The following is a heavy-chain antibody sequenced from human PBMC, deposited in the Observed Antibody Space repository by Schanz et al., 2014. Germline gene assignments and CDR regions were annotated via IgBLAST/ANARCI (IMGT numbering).Heavy chain of an antibody. V-gene: IGHV3-23*01. CDR1: GFSFGNYG. CDR2: FDAHDGRA. CDR3: AKTLFPGGTQTFGN. J-gene: IGHJ4*02. D-gene: IGHD2-8*02. Sequence: EVQLLESGGGLVQPGGSLRLSCEASGFSFGNYGMSWVRQAPGKGLEWVSGFDAHDGRAYYADSAKGRFTISRDNSKSTLYVEMNSLGVEDTAVYYGAKTLFPGGTQTFGNWGRGTLVTVSS.